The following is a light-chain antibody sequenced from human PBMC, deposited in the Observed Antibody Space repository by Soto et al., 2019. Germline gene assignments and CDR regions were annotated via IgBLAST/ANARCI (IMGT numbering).Light chain of an antibody. Sequence: AIRMTQSPSSFSASTGDRVTITCRASQGISSYLAWYQQKPGKAPKLPIYAASTLQSGVPSRFSGSGSGTDFTLTISCLQSEDFATYYCQQYYSYPRTFGQGTKV. CDR2: AAS. CDR3: QQYYSYPRT. V-gene: IGKV1-8*01. CDR1: QGISSY. J-gene: IGKJ1*01.